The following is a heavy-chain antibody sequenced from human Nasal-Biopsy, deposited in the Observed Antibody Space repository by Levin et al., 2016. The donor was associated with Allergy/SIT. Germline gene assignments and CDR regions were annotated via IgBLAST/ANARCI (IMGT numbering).Heavy chain of an antibody. V-gene: IGHV4-39*01. CDR1: GGSLRNPDFF. Sequence: SETLSLTCTVSGGSLRNPDFFWAWVRRPPGRGLEWIGTAFYSGTTYENPSLKRRITISVDTARNQFSLKLRSLSAADTGFYYCAAQRGYGWEFVPYFNPWGRGISVTV. D-gene: IGHD5-18*01. CDR3: AAQRGYGWEFVPYFNP. J-gene: IGHJ5*02. CDR2: AFYSGTT.